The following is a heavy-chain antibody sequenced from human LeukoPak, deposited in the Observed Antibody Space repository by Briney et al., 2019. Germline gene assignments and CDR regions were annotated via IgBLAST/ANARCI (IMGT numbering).Heavy chain of an antibody. Sequence: SETLSLTCTASGGSISSSSYYWDWVRQPPGKGLEWIGSIYYSGTTYYNPSLKSRVTISVDTSKNQFSLKLSSVTAADTAVYYCARVKAAAGPYYYYYYGMDVWGQGTTVTVSS. V-gene: IGHV4-39*07. J-gene: IGHJ6*02. D-gene: IGHD6-13*01. CDR2: IYYSGTT. CDR1: GGSISSSSYY. CDR3: ARVKAAAGPYYYYYYGMDV.